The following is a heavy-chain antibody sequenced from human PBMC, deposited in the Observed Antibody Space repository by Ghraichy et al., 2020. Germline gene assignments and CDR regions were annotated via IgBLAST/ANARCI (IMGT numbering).Heavy chain of an antibody. J-gene: IGHJ6*02. V-gene: IGHV3-23*01. CDR2: ISGSGGYT. D-gene: IGHD6-19*01. Sequence: ETLSLTCAASGFTFSSYAMSWVRQAPGKGLEWVSAISGSGGYTYDGDSVKGRFTTSRDNSKNTVYLQMNSLRAEDTALYYCAKGGSGWYPARNYYGMDVGGQGTTVTVAS. CDR1: GFTFSSYA. CDR3: AKGGSGWYPARNYYGMDV.